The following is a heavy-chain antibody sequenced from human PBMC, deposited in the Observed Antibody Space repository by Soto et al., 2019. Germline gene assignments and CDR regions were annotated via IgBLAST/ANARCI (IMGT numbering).Heavy chain of an antibody. D-gene: IGHD3-9*01. CDR3: ARGDILTGHYLGWFDP. CDR2: IYYSGST. J-gene: IGHJ5*02. V-gene: IGHV4-31*03. CDR1: GGSISSGGYY. Sequence: TLSLTCTVSGGSISSGGYYWSWIRQHPGKGLEWIGYIYYSGSTYYNPSLKSRVTISVDTSKNQFSLKLSSVTAADTAAYYCARGDILTGHYLGWFDPWGQGTLVTVSS.